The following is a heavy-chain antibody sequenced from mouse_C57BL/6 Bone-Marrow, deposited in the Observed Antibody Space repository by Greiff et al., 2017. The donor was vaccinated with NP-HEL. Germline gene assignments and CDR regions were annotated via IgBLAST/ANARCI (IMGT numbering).Heavy chain of an antibody. Sequence: QVQLQQSGAELARPGASVKLSCKASGYTFTSYGISWVKQRTGQGLEWIGEIYPRSGNTYYNEKFKGKATLTADKSSSTAYMELRSLTSEDSAVYFCARGAAQATWDAMDYWGQGTSVTVSS. CDR1: GYTFTSYG. CDR3: ARGAAQATWDAMDY. V-gene: IGHV1-81*01. J-gene: IGHJ4*01. D-gene: IGHD3-2*02. CDR2: IYPRSGNT.